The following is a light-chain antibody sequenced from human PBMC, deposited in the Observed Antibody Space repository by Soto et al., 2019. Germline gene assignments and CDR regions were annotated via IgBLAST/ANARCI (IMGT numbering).Light chain of an antibody. V-gene: IGKV3-20*01. Sequence: ILLTQSPGTLSLSPGERATLFWRASQSVDRYLAWHQQKPGQAPRPLIYGASNRATGIPDRISGGGSGTDFTLTISRMGPADFAMYYCQQYGGSPTFGQGAKVDIK. CDR1: QSVDRY. J-gene: IGKJ1*01. CDR2: GAS. CDR3: QQYGGSPT.